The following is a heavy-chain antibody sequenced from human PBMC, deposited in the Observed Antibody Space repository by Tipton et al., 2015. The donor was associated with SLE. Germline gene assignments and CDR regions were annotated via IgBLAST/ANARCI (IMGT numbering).Heavy chain of an antibody. Sequence: QLVQSGPEVKKPGASVKVSCKASGYIFTDYYMHWVRQAPGQGPEWMGWINPNSGGTNYAQKFQGRVTMIRDTSISTAYMELSRLRSDDTAVYYCARGLRRFSGSYQGGYYFDCWGQGTLVTVSS. V-gene: IGHV1-2*02. CDR2: INPNSGGT. CDR1: GYIFTDYY. J-gene: IGHJ4*02. D-gene: IGHD1-26*01. CDR3: ARGLRRFSGSYQGGYYFDC.